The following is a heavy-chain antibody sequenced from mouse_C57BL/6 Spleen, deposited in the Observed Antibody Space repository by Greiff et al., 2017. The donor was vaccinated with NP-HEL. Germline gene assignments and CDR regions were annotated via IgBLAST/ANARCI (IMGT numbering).Heavy chain of an antibody. J-gene: IGHJ3*01. CDR1: GFTFSSYA. Sequence: EVNVVESGGGLVKPGGSLKLSCAASGFTFSSYAMSWVRQTPEKRLEWVATISDGGSYTYYPDNVKGRFTISRDNAKNNLYLQMSHLKSEDTAMYYCARGWSAYWGQGTLVTVSA. CDR3: ARGWSAY. V-gene: IGHV5-4*03. CDR2: ISDGGSYT.